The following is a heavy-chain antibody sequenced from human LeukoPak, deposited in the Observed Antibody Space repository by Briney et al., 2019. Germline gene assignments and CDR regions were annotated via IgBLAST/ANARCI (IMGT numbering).Heavy chain of an antibody. Sequence: GGSLRLSCAASGFTFDNYAMNWVRQAPGKGLEWVLGISGSGVNTYYADSVKGRFTISRDNSKNTLYLQLNSLRGEDTAIYYCARDTSFNYGTHAMDVWGQGTTVTVSS. D-gene: IGHD3-10*01. J-gene: IGHJ6*02. CDR2: ISGSGVNT. V-gene: IGHV3-23*01. CDR1: GFTFDNYA. CDR3: ARDTSFNYGTHAMDV.